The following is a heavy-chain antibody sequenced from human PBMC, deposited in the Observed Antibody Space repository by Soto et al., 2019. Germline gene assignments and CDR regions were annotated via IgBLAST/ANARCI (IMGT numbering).Heavy chain of an antibody. D-gene: IGHD3-22*01. V-gene: IGHV4-30-2*01. J-gene: IGHJ6*02. CDR2: IFHSGET. CDR1: GGSVSSGGYS. Sequence: QLQLQESCSGLVKPSQTLSLTCAVSGGSVSSGGYSWSWIRQPPGKGLERIWYIFHSGETYYNPYLKSRVTISLDRSKIQISLEMTSMTASDTAFYYCAREGSYSESSGPSPDYYEFYAMEVWGQGATVT. CDR3: AREGSYSESSGPSPDYYEFYAMEV.